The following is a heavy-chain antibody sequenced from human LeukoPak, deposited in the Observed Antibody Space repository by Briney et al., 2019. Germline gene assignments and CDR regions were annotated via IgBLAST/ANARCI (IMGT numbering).Heavy chain of an antibody. CDR1: GYTFTSYD. V-gene: IGHV1-8*01. D-gene: IGHD3-10*01. Sequence: ASVKVSCKASGYTFTSYDINWVRQATGQGLEWMGWMNPNSGNTGYAQKFQGRVTMTRNTSISTAYMELSSLRSEDTAVYYCARGLKSRYSTIVRGVFDYWGQGTLVTVSS. J-gene: IGHJ4*02. CDR3: ARGLKSRYSTIVRGVFDY. CDR2: MNPNSGNT.